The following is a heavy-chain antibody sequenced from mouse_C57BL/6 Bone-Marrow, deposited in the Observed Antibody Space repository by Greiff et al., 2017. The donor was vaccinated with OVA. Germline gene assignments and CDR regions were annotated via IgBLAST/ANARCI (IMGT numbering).Heavy chain of an antibody. CDR3: AYYGAY. CDR2: INPYNGGT. Sequence: VHVKQSGPVLVKPGASVKMSCKASGYTFTDYYMNWVKQSHGKSLEWIGVINPYNGGTSYNQKFKGKATLTVDKSSSTAYMELNSLTSEDSAVYYCAYYGAYWGQGTLATVSA. D-gene: IGHD2-1*01. CDR1: GYTFTDYY. V-gene: IGHV1-19*01. J-gene: IGHJ3*01.